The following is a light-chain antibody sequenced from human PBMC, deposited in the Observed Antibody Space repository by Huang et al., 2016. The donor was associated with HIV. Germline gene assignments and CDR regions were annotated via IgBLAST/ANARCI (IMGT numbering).Light chain of an antibody. CDR3: QQYNIRCT. Sequence: EIVMTQSPATLSVSPGERVTLSCRASQSISSNLAWYQQKPGQAPRLLIYGASARATGIPARFSGSGSGTAFTLTITSLQSEDFAVYYCQQYNIRCTFGQGTKLEMK. V-gene: IGKV3-15*01. CDR1: QSISSN. J-gene: IGKJ2*02. CDR2: GAS.